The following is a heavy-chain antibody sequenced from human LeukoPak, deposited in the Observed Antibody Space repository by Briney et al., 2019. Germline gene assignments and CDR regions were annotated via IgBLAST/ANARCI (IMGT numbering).Heavy chain of an antibody. V-gene: IGHV3-15*01. CDR3: VREGNKYGYHSFDS. CDR2: IKKKIDGGTA. Sequence: GGSLRLSCAASGFTFSSYAMHWVRQAPGKGLEWVGRIKKKIDGGTADYAAPVKGRFTISRDDSIDTMYLQMNSLQIEDTAVYYCVREGNKYGYHSFDSWGQGTLVTVSS. CDR1: GFTFSSYA. D-gene: IGHD5-18*01. J-gene: IGHJ4*02.